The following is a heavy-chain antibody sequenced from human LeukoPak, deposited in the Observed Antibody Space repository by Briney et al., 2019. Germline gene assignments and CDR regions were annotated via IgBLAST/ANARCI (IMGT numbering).Heavy chain of an antibody. D-gene: IGHD6-19*01. J-gene: IGHJ3*02. V-gene: IGHV3-20*04. CDR1: GFTFDDYG. CDR2: INWNGGST. Sequence: PGGSLRLSCAASGFTFDDYGMSWVRQAPGKGLEWVSGINWNGGSTGYADSVKGRFTISRDNAKNSLYLQMNGLRAEDTALYYCARDRQWLVLGAFDIWGQGTMVTVSS. CDR3: ARDRQWLVLGAFDI.